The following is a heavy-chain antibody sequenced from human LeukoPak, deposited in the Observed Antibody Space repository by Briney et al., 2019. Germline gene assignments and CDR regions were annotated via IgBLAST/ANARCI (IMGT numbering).Heavy chain of an antibody. V-gene: IGHV3-30*18. D-gene: IGHD6-13*01. Sequence: GGSLRLSCIASGFTFSNYGMHWVRQAPGKGLEWVAVISSDGSNKYYADSVKGRFTISRDDSKNTLYLQVNSLRADDTAVYYCAKTTRYSNSPMDVWGQGTTVTVSS. CDR3: AKTTRYSNSPMDV. J-gene: IGHJ6*02. CDR2: ISSDGSNK. CDR1: GFTFSNYG.